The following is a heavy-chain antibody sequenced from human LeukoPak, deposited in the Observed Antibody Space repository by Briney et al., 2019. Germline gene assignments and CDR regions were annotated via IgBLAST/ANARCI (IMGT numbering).Heavy chain of an antibody. Sequence: ASVKVSCKASGYTFTSYYMHWVRQAPGQGLEWMGIINPSGGSTSYAQKFQGRVTMTRDMSTSTVYMELSRLRSDDTAVYYCARDLYLRDYVWGSYRPFDYWGQGTLVTVSS. D-gene: IGHD3-16*02. J-gene: IGHJ4*02. CDR2: INPSGGST. CDR3: ARDLYLRDYVWGSYRPFDY. V-gene: IGHV1-46*01. CDR1: GYTFTSYY.